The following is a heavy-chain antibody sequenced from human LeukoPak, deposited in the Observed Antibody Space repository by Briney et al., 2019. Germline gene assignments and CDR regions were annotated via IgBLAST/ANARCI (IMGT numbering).Heavy chain of an antibody. D-gene: IGHD3-9*01. V-gene: IGHV4-4*07. J-gene: IGHJ4*02. CDR2: IYTSGST. Sequence: SETLSLTCTVSGGSISSYSWSWIRQPAGKGLEWIGRIYTSGSTNYNPSLKSRGTMAVDMSKNQFSLKLTSVTAADTAVYYCARKPIFDSAWYYFDYWGQGILVTVSS. CDR1: GGSISSYS. CDR3: ARKPIFDSAWYYFDY.